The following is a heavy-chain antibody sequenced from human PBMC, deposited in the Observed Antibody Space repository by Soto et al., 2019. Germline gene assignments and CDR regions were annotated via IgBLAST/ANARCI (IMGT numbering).Heavy chain of an antibody. J-gene: IGHJ4*02. D-gene: IGHD2-15*01. CDR1: GYSFTSYW. V-gene: IGHV5-51*01. CDR3: ARLGPIYCSGGSCYTRPSYYFDY. CDR2: IYPGDSDT. Sequence: PGESLKISCKGSGYSFTSYWIGWVRQMPGKGLEWMGIIYPGDSDTRYSPSFQGQVTISADKSISTAYLQWSSLKASDTAMYYCARLGPIYCSGGSCYTRPSYYFDYWGQGTLVTVSS.